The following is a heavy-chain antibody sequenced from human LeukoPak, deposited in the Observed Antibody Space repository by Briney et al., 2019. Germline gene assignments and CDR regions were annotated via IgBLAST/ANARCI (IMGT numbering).Heavy chain of an antibody. J-gene: IGHJ6*03. Sequence: GGSLRLSCAASGFTFTSYSMNWVRQAPGKGLEWVSYISSSSSTIYYADSVKGRFTISRDNAKNSLYLQMNSLRAEDTAVYYCARGGGSYYIYYYMDVWGKGTTVTVSS. V-gene: IGHV3-48*01. D-gene: IGHD2-15*01. CDR2: ISSSSSTI. CDR1: GFTFTSYS. CDR3: ARGGGSYYIYYYMDV.